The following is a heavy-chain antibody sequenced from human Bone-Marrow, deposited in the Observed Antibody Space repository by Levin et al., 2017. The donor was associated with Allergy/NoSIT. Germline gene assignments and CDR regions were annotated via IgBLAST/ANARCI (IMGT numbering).Heavy chain of an antibody. Sequence: PGGSLRLSCAASGFTFSNAWMSWVRQAPGKGLEWVGRIKSKTDGGTTDYAAPVKGRFTISRDDSKNTLYLQMNSLKTEDTAVYYCTTDNGYSYGHPGYGMDVWGQGTTVTVSS. V-gene: IGHV3-15*01. CDR2: IKSKTDGGTT. J-gene: IGHJ6*02. CDR3: TTDNGYSYGHPGYGMDV. CDR1: GFTFSNAW. D-gene: IGHD5-18*01.